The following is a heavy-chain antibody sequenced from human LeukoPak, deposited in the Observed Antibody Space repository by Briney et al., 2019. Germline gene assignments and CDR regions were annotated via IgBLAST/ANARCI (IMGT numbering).Heavy chain of an antibody. CDR3: ASTQYCSGGSCYSCDY. D-gene: IGHD2-15*01. CDR2: INPNSGGT. CDR1: GYTFTGYY. V-gene: IGHV1-2*02. Sequence: ASVKVSCKASGYTFTGYYMHWVRRAPGQGLEWMGWINPNSGGTNYAQKFQGRVTMTRDTSISTAYMELSRLRSDDTAVYYCASTQYCSGGSCYSCDYWGQGTLVTVSS. J-gene: IGHJ4*02.